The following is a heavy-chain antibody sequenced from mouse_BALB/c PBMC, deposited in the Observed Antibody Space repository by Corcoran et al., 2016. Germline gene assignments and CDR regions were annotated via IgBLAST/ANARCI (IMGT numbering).Heavy chain of an antibody. Sequence: EVQLQQSGAELVKPGASVKLSCTASGFNIKDTYMHWVKQRPEQGLEWSGRIDPANGNTKYDPKFQGKATITADTSSNTAYLQLSSQTSEDTAVYYCARWDWYFDVWGAGTTVTVSS. CDR3: ARWDWYFDV. CDR2: IDPANGNT. V-gene: IGHV14-3*02. J-gene: IGHJ1*01. CDR1: GFNIKDTY.